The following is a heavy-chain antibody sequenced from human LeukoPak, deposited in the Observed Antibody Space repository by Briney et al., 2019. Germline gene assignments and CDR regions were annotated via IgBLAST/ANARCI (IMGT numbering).Heavy chain of an antibody. J-gene: IGHJ6*03. Sequence: PGGSLRLSCAASGFTVSSKYMSWVRQAPGKGLEWVSIIYSGGSTYYADSVKGRFTISRDNSKNTLYLKMNSLRAEDTAVYYCARVDSGSSSWASYYCYYMDVWGKGTTVTISS. CDR1: GFTVSSKY. D-gene: IGHD6-13*01. CDR3: ARVDSGSSSWASYYCYYMDV. V-gene: IGHV3-66*01. CDR2: IYSGGST.